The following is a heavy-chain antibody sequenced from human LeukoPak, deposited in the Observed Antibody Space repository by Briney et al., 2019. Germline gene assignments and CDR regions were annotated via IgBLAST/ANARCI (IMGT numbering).Heavy chain of an antibody. CDR2: IYYSGST. V-gene: IGHV4-39*01. Sequence: SETLSLTCTVSGGSISSSSYYWGWIRQPPGKGLEWIGSIYYSGSTYYNPSLKSRVTISVDTSKNQFSLKLSSVTAADTAVYYCASQDLIAARPRDYWGQGTLVTVSS. CDR1: GGSISSSSYY. D-gene: IGHD6-6*01. J-gene: IGHJ4*02. CDR3: ASQDLIAARPRDY.